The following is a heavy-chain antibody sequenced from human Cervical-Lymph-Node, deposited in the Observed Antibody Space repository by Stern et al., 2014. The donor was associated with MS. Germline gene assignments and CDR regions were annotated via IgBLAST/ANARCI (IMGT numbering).Heavy chain of an antibody. CDR3: ARQPDYSDFLDF. V-gene: IGHV1-3*01. J-gene: IGHJ4*02. Sequence: VQLEESGAEVKKPGASMTISCKTSGYNFIDHAIHWVCQAPGQRFEWMGLINGVPGTTKVAQKFQGRVSFTRDKAASAAYMDLSSLSPDDTAVYYCARQPDYSDFLDFWGQGTLVTVSS. CDR1: GYNFIDHA. D-gene: IGHD4-11*01. CDR2: INGVPGTT.